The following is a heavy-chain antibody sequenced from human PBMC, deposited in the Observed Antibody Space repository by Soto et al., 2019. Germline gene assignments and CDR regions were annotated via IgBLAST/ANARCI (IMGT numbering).Heavy chain of an antibody. J-gene: IGHJ4*02. V-gene: IGHV3-23*01. CDR1: GLSFSNYD. Sequence: PGGSLRLSCAASGLSFSNYDMSWVRQAPGKGLDWVSTITSGGTTYYADSVKGRFTISRDNSKNTVYLQMNSLRAEDTAVYYCARDQGTFSVIPSAILGYFDYWGQGTLVTVSS. CDR2: ITSGGTT. CDR3: ARDQGTFSVIPSAILGYFDY. D-gene: IGHD2-2*01.